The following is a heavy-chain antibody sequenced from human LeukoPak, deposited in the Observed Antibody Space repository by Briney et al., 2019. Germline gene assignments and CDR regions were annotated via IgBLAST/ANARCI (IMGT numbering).Heavy chain of an antibody. J-gene: IGHJ4*02. D-gene: IGHD5-18*01. CDR3: ARGYRIQLWLPPPGY. CDR1: GYTFTSYY. CDR2: INPSGGST. Sequence: ASVKVSCKASGYTFTSYYMHWVRQAPGQGLEWMGIINPSGGSTSYAQKFQGRVTMTRDTSTSTVHMELSSLRSEDTAVYYCARGYRIQLWLPPPGYWGQGTLVTVSS. V-gene: IGHV1-46*01.